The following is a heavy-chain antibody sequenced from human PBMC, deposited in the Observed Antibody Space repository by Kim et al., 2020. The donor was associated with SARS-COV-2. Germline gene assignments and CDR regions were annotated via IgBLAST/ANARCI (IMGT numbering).Heavy chain of an antibody. J-gene: IGHJ4*02. Sequence: GSTYYADSVKGRFTISRDNSKNTLYLQMNSLRAEDTAVYYSARRGDYFDYWGQGTLVTVSS. CDR2: GST. V-gene: IGHV3-53*01. CDR3: ARRGDYFDY. D-gene: IGHD4-17*01.